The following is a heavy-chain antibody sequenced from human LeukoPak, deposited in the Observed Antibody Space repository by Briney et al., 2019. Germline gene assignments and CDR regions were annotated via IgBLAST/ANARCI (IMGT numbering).Heavy chain of an antibody. CDR2: ISSSSSYI. CDR1: GFTFSSYS. CDR3: ARDHRIQLWLAWFDP. J-gene: IGHJ5*02. V-gene: IGHV3-21*01. Sequence: GESLKISCAASGFTFSSYSMNWVRQAPGKGLEWVSSISSSSSYIYYADSVKGRFTISRDNAKNSLYLQMNSLRAEDTAVYYCARDHRIQLWLAWFDPWGQGTLVTVSS. D-gene: IGHD5-18*01.